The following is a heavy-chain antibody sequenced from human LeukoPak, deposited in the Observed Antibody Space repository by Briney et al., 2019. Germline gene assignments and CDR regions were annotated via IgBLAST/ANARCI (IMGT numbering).Heavy chain of an antibody. V-gene: IGHV1-46*01. J-gene: IGHJ4*02. CDR3: AGSGGFYYFDY. Sequence: ASVKVSWKASVYTFTNYYFHWVRQAPGQRLERMGIINPSGGSTTYAQKFQGKITMTTDTSTSTVYMELSSLRSEDTAVYYCAGSGGFYYFDYWGQGTLVTVSS. CDR1: VYTFTNYY. CDR2: INPSGGST. D-gene: IGHD1-26*01.